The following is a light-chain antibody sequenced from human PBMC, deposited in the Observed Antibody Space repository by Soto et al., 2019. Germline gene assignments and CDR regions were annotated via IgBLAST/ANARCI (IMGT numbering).Light chain of an antibody. CDR1: QSISSG. J-gene: IGKJ1*01. V-gene: IGKV1-5*01. CDR3: QHYNSYSWT. CDR2: DAS. Sequence: DIQMTQSPTTLSASEGNRVTITCRASQSISSGLAWYQQEPGKAPKLLIYDASSLDSGVPLRFSGSGSGTEFTLTISSLQPDDFATYYCQHYNSYSWTFGQGTKVDIK.